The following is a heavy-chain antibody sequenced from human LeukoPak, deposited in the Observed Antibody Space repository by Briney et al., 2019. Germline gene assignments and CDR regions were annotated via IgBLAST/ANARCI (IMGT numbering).Heavy chain of an antibody. CDR3: GATYYYDSSGYRPIDY. CDR2: INPNSGGT. D-gene: IGHD3-22*01. CDR1: GYTFTGYY. J-gene: IGHJ4*02. Sequence: ASVKVSCKASGYTFTGYYTHWVRQAPGQGLEWMGWINPNSGGTNYAQKFQGRVTMTRDTSISTAYMELSRLRSDDTAVYYCGATYYYDSSGYRPIDYWGQGTLVTVSS. V-gene: IGHV1-2*02.